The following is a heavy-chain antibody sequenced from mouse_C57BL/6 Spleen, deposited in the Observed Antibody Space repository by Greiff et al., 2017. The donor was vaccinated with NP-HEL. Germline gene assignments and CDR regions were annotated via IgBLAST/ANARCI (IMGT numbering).Heavy chain of an antibody. CDR2: IYPGGGYT. CDR3: ARRADGYDGAMDY. V-gene: IGHV1-63*01. Sequence: QVHVKQSGAELVRPGTSVKMSCKASGYTFTNYWIGWAKQRPGHGLEWIGDIYPGGGYTNYNEKFKGKATLTADKSSSTAYMQFSSLTSEDSAIYYCARRADGYDGAMDYWGQGTSVTVSS. J-gene: IGHJ4*01. CDR1: GYTFTNYW. D-gene: IGHD2-2*01.